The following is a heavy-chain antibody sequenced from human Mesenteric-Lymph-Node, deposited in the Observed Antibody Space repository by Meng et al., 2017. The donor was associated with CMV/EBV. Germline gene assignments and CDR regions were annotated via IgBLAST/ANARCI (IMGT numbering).Heavy chain of an antibody. CDR2: INTNGNT. CDR1: GFTFSRYA. D-gene: IGHD3-16*01. V-gene: IGHV3-23*01. J-gene: IGHJ5*02. Sequence: GESLKISCAASGFTFSRYAMTWVRQAPGRGLEWVSTINTNGNTYYADSVKGRFTVSRDNSENTLYLQMNSLRVEDTAVYYCANYAYQSGRRFDPWGQGTLVTVSS. CDR3: ANYAYQSGRRFDP.